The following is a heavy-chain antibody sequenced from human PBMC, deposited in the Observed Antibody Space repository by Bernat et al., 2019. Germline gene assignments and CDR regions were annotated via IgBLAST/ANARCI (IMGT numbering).Heavy chain of an antibody. J-gene: IGHJ4*02. Sequence: EVQLLESGGGLVQPGGSLRLSCAASGLTFTSFAMSWVRQASGKGPEWISSISASGGSPYYADSVKGRFTISRDNSKNTLYLQMNSLRADDTAIYYCAKHTTERPRAIDYLGQGTLVTVSS. CDR3: AKHTTERPRAIDY. D-gene: IGHD4-17*01. V-gene: IGHV3-23*01. CDR1: GLTFTSFA. CDR2: ISASGGSP.